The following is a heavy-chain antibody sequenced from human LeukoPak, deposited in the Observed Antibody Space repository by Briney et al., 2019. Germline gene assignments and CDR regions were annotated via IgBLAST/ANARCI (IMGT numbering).Heavy chain of an antibody. CDR1: GYTFTSYG. V-gene: IGHV1-18*04. CDR3: AGDYPIPVAGIPDY. J-gene: IGHJ4*02. Sequence: ASVKVSCKASGYTFTSYGISWVRQAPGQGLEWMGWISGYNGNTNYAQKLQGRVSMTTDTSTTTAYMELRSLRSDDTAVYYCAGDYPIPVAGIPDYWGQGTLVTVSS. D-gene: IGHD6-19*01. CDR2: ISGYNGNT.